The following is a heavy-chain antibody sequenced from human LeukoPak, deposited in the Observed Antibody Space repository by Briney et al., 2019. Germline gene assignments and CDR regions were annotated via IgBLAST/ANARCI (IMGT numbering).Heavy chain of an antibody. CDR1: GFTFSSYA. CDR2: VSASGGTT. D-gene: IGHD2-2*01. V-gene: IGHV3-23*01. CDR3: AKEPREYCSSTSCPNWIDP. Sequence: GGSLRLSCAASGFTFSSYAMSWVRQAPGKGLEWVSAVSASGGTTYYADSVKGRFTISRDNSKNTLYLQMSGLRAEDTAVYYCAKEPREYCSSTSCPNWIDPWGQGTLVTVSS. J-gene: IGHJ5*02.